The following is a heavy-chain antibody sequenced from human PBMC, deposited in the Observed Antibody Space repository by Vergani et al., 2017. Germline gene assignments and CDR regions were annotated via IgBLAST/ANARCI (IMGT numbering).Heavy chain of an antibody. Sequence: QVQLVQSGAEVKKPGASVTVSCKASGSTFTSYDINWVRQATGQGLEWMGWMNPNSGNTGYAQKFQGRVTMTRDTSISTAYMELSSLRSEDTAVYYCARGDSDCSGASCYNYWGQGTLVTVSS. CDR1: GSTFTSYD. CDR3: ARGDSDCSGASCYNY. J-gene: IGHJ4*02. D-gene: IGHD2-2*02. V-gene: IGHV1-8*01. CDR2: MNPNSGNT.